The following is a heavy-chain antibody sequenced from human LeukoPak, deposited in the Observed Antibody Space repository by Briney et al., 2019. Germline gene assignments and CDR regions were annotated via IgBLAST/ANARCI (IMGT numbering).Heavy chain of an antibody. Sequence: GSLRLSCAASGFTFSSYAMSWVRQAPGKGLEWVSAISGSGGTTYYADSVKGRFTFARDNSKNTLYLQMNSLRAEDTAVYYCAKEEGYYYDSGGYYVEYFQHWGQGTLVTVSS. D-gene: IGHD3-22*01. J-gene: IGHJ1*01. CDR3: AKEEGYYYDSGGYYVEYFQH. V-gene: IGHV3-23*01. CDR1: GFTFSSYA. CDR2: ISGSGGTT.